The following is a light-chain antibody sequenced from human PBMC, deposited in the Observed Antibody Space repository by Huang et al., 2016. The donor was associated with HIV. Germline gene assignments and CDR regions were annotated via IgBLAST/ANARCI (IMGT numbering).Light chain of an antibody. CDR1: QSIKNY. J-gene: IGKJ5*01. CDR2: EAS. CDR3: QQRGTWLIP. V-gene: IGKV3-11*01. Sequence: IVLTQSPATLSLSPGERATLSCKASQSIKNYLAWYQQKPGQAPRLLIYEASTRATGTTARFRGSGHGTDFTLTIRSLEPEDCAVYSCQQRGTWLIPFGQGTRLEIK.